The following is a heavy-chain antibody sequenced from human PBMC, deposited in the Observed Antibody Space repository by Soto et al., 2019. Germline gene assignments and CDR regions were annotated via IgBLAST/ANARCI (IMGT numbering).Heavy chain of an antibody. CDR1: GGSINSYS. J-gene: IGHJ3*02. CDR3: ARHYGYAFDI. Sequence: QVQLQESGPGLVRPTETLSLTCTVSGGSINSYSWSWIRQPPGKGLEWIGYIFYSGSTNYNPSLKSRVTISVDTSKNQFSLKLSSVTTADTAVYYCARHYGYAFDIWGQGTMVTVSS. D-gene: IGHD4-17*01. CDR2: IFYSGST. V-gene: IGHV4-59*08.